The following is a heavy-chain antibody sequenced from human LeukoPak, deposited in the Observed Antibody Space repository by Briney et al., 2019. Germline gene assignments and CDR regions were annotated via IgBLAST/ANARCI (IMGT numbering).Heavy chain of an antibody. Sequence: ASVKVSCKASGYTFTSYGITWVRQAPGQGLEWMGWISAYNGNTNYAQKLQGRVTMTTDTSTSTAYMELRSLRSEDTAVYYCATDSGSYLDAFDIWGQGTMVTVSS. V-gene: IGHV1-18*01. CDR3: ATDSGSYLDAFDI. CDR2: ISAYNGNT. J-gene: IGHJ3*02. CDR1: GYTFTSYG. D-gene: IGHD1-26*01.